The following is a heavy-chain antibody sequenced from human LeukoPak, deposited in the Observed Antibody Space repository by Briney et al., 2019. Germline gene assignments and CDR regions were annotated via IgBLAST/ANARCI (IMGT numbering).Heavy chain of an antibody. V-gene: IGHV1-8*03. CDR1: GYTFTNYD. D-gene: IGHD3-3*01. CDR3: TREGDFWDFHL. Sequence: ASVKVSSTASGYTFTNYDINWVRQAAGQGLEWLGWMNPNSGNTGYAPKFQDRVTLTRDTSITTAYMELSSLRSDDTALYYCTREGDFWDFHLWGQGTMVTVSS. J-gene: IGHJ3*01. CDR2: MNPNSGNT.